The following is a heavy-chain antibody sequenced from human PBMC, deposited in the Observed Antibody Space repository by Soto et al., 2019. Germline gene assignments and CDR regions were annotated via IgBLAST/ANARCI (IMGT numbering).Heavy chain of an antibody. Sequence: QVQLQESGPGLVKPSQTLSLTCTVSGGSISSGGYYWSWIRQHPGKGLEWIGYIYYSGSTYYNPSRKSRVTISVDTSKNQFSLKLSSVTAADTAVYYCARVEGYEVESSWEFDYWGQGTLVTVSS. CDR1: GGSISSGGYY. J-gene: IGHJ4*02. V-gene: IGHV4-31*03. D-gene: IGHD6-13*01. CDR3: ARVEGYEVESSWEFDY. CDR2: IYYSGST.